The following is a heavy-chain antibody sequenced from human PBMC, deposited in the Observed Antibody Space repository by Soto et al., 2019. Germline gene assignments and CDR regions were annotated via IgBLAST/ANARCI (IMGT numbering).Heavy chain of an antibody. D-gene: IGHD2-15*01. V-gene: IGHV3-30*18. CDR1: GFTFTSYG. Sequence: WVSLRLSCAASGFTFTSYGRHWVRQAPGKGLEWVAVISYDGSNQYYADSVKGRFTISRDNSKNTLYLPMNSLSAEDTAVYYCVKGSGLHRYYYCCMDVWGRGNTVTVSS. CDR2: ISYDGSNQ. CDR3: VKGSGLHRYYYCCMDV. J-gene: IGHJ6*02.